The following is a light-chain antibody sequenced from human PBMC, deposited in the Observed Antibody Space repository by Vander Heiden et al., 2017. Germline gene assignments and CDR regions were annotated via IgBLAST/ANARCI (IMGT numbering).Light chain of an antibody. CDR2: TAS. V-gene: IGKV1-39*01. Sequence: DIQLTQSPSSLSASVGERVTITCRASQSISGYLNWYQQKPGKAPKLLIYTASGLQSGVPSRFSGSGSGTDFTLTISSLQPEDFATYFCQQSHSSPFSFGQGTKLEI. CDR3: QQSHSSPFS. CDR1: QSISGY. J-gene: IGKJ2*03.